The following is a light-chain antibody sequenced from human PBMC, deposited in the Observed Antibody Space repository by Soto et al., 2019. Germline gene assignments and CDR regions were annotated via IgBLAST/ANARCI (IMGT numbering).Light chain of an antibody. CDR3: QQYDSYPWT. CDR2: ASS. Sequence: DIQMTQSPSTLSAFVGDRVTITCRASQSISFSLAWYQQKVGKAPKLLIYASSSLQSGVPSRFSGSGSGTEFTLTISSLQPDDFAAYYCQQYDSYPWTFGQGTKVDI. V-gene: IGKV1-5*01. CDR1: QSISFS. J-gene: IGKJ1*01.